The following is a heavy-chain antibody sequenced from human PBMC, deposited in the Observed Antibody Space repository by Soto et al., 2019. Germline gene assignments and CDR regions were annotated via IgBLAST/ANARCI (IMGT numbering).Heavy chain of an antibody. CDR2: INPNSGGT. CDR3: ARGWGLRYSYGYRYYFDY. Sequence: QVQLVQSGAEVKKPGASVKVSCKASGYTFTAYYMHWVRQAPGQGLEWMGWINPNSGGTNYAQKFQGWVTMTMDTSISTAYMELSRLRSDDTAVHYCARGWGLRYSYGYRYYFDYWGQGTLVTVSS. D-gene: IGHD5-18*01. CDR1: GYTFTAYY. J-gene: IGHJ4*02. V-gene: IGHV1-2*04.